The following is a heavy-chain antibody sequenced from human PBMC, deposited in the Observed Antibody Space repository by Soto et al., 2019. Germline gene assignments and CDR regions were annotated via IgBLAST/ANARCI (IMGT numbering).Heavy chain of an antibody. CDR1: GGSISTGGSS. J-gene: IGHJ4*02. V-gene: IGHV4-30-2*01. CDR3: ARQDCSRTSCRFDY. Sequence: QLQLQESGSGLVKSSQTVSLTCAVSGGSISTGGSSWSWIRQPPGKGLEWIGYIYHYGSTYSNPSLKSRVTMSIDRSKNQFSLKLRSVTAADTAVYYCARQDCSRTSCRFDYWGQGALVTVSS. D-gene: IGHD2-2*01. CDR2: IYHYGST.